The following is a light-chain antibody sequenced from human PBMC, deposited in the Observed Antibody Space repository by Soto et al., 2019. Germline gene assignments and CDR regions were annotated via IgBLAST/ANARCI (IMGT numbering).Light chain of an antibody. CDR2: GAS. Sequence: EIVMTQSPATLSVSPGERATLSCRASQSVSSSLAWYQQRPGQAPRLLIYGASTRTTGIPARFSGSGSGTEFTLTISSLQSEDFAVYYCQQYNNWPPVTFGQGTRLEIK. V-gene: IGKV3-15*01. CDR1: QSVSSS. J-gene: IGKJ5*01. CDR3: QQYNNWPPVT.